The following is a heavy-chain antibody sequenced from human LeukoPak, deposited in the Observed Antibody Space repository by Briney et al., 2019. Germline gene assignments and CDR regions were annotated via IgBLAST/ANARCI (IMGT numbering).Heavy chain of an antibody. CDR1: GFTFSSYA. Sequence: GGSLRLSCAASGFTFSSYAMHWVRQAPGKGLEWVAVISYDGSNKYYADYVKGRFTISRDDSKNTLYLQMNSLRAEDTAVYYCANGFSSGSLDPWGQGTLVTVSS. V-gene: IGHV3-30*18. CDR3: ANGFSSGSLDP. J-gene: IGHJ5*02. CDR2: ISYDGSNK. D-gene: IGHD6-19*01.